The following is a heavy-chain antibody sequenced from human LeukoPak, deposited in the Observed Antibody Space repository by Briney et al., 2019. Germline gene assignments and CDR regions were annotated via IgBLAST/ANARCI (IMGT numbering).Heavy chain of an antibody. D-gene: IGHD1-26*01. Sequence: SVKVSCKASGGTFSSYAISWVRRAPGQGLEWMGGIIPIFGTATYAQKFQGRVTITADESTSTAYMELSSLRSEDAAVYYCARAGADYYYYGMDVWGQGTTVTVSS. CDR2: IIPIFGTA. J-gene: IGHJ6*02. CDR1: GGTFSSYA. V-gene: IGHV1-69*13. CDR3: ARAGADYYYYGMDV.